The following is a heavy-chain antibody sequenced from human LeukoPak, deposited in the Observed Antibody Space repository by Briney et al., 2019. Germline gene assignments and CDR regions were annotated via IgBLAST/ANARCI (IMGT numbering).Heavy chain of an antibody. D-gene: IGHD6-13*01. CDR2: IYPGYSDA. CDR1: GYRLTDNW. J-gene: IGHJ5*02. V-gene: IGHV5-51*01. Sequence: PGESLKISCKISGYRLTDNWIGWVRQVPAKGLEWMGLIYPGYSDAKYSPSFQGQVTLSVDTSISTAYLQLGGLRASDTAIYYCVRFALSSSLDHWGQGTLVTVSS. CDR3: VRFALSSSLDH.